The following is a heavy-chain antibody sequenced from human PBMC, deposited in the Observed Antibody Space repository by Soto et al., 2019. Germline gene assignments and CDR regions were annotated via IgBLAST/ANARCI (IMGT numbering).Heavy chain of an antibody. CDR1: GLTFSNYW. CDR2: INSDGSST. Sequence: GSLRLSCAVSGLTFSNYWMNWVRQAPGKGLVWVSRINSDGSSTDYADSVKGRFTISRDNARNTLYLEMHSLRAEDTALYYCGRGGRIVAAASVDWGQGTLVTVSS. J-gene: IGHJ4*02. D-gene: IGHD6-25*01. V-gene: IGHV3-74*01. CDR3: GRGGRIVAAASVD.